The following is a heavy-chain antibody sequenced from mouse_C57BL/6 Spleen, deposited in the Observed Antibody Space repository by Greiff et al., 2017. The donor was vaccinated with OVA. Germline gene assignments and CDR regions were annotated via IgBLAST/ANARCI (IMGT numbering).Heavy chain of an antibody. CDR2: IDTSDSYT. Sequence: QVQLQQPGAELVMPGASVKLSCKASGYTFTSYWMHWVKQRPGQGLEWIGEIDTSDSYTNYNQKFKGKSTLTVDKSSSTAYMQLSSLTSEDSAVYYCARGEDYPYYFDYWGQVTTLTVSS. D-gene: IGHD2-4*01. V-gene: IGHV1-69*01. CDR3: ARGEDYPYYFDY. J-gene: IGHJ2*01. CDR1: GYTFTSYW.